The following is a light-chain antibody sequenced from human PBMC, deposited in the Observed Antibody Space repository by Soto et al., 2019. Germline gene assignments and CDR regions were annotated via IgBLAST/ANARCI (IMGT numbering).Light chain of an antibody. CDR1: QGISIY. J-gene: IGKJ4*01. CDR3: QKYNSALT. CDR2: AAS. V-gene: IGKV1-27*01. Sequence: DIQMTQSPSSLTASVGDRVTITCRASQGISIYLAWYQQKPGKVPKLLIYAASTLRSGVPSRFSGSGSGTDFTLTISSLHPEDVATYYCQKYNSALTLGGGTQVEIK.